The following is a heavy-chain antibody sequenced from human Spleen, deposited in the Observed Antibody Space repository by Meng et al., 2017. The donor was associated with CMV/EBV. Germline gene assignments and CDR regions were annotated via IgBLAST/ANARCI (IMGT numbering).Heavy chain of an antibody. CDR2: IKPDGSEK. CDR1: GFTFSSYW. V-gene: IGHV3-7*01. J-gene: IGHJ1*01. D-gene: IGHD2-2*01. Sequence: ESLKISCAASGFTFSSYWMSWVRQAPGRGLEWVASIKPDGSEKYYVDSVKGRFTISRDNAKNSLYLQMNSLRAEDTAVYYCARYCSSTSCYGAEYFQHWGQGTLVTVSS. CDR3: ARYCSSTSCYGAEYFQH.